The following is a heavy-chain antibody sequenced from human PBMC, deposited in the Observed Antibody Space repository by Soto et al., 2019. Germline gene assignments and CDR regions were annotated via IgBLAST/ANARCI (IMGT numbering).Heavy chain of an antibody. V-gene: IGHV1-3*01. CDR3: ARESITIFGVVIKGYYYYGMDV. CDR2: INAGNGNT. CDR1: GYTFTSYA. Sequence: QVQLVQSGAEVKKPGASVKVSCKASGYTFTSYAMHWVRQAPGQRLEWMGWINAGNGNTNYAQKLQGRVTMTTDTSTSTAYMELRSLRSDDTAVYYCARESITIFGVVIKGYYYYGMDVWGQGTTVTVSS. J-gene: IGHJ6*02. D-gene: IGHD3-3*01.